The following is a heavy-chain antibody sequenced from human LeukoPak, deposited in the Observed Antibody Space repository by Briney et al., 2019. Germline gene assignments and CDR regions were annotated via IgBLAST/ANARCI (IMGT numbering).Heavy chain of an antibody. J-gene: IGHJ5*02. CDR3: ARDFESGFWSGYYSSWFDP. V-gene: IGHV1-18*01. Sequence: GASVKVSCKASGGTFSSYAISWVRQAPGQGLEWMGWISAYNGSTNYAQKLQGRVTMTTDTSTSTAYMELRSLRSDDTAVYYCARDFESGFWSGYYSSWFDPWGQGTLVTVSS. CDR1: GGTFSSYA. CDR2: ISAYNGST. D-gene: IGHD3-3*01.